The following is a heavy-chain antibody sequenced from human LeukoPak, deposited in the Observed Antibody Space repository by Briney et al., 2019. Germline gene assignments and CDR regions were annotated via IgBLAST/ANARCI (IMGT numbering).Heavy chain of an antibody. CDR3: AKDKGDCSGGSCYPDYFDY. CDR2: ISGSGGST. D-gene: IGHD2-15*01. CDR1: GFIFSSYA. Sequence: GGSLRLSCAASGFIFSSYAMSWVRQAPGKGLEWVSAISGSGGSTYYADSVKGRFTISRDNSKNTLYLQMNSLRAEDTAVYYCAKDKGDCSGGSCYPDYFDYWGQGTLVTVSS. J-gene: IGHJ4*02. V-gene: IGHV3-23*01.